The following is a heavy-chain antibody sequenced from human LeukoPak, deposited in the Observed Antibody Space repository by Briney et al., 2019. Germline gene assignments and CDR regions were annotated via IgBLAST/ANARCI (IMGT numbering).Heavy chain of an antibody. V-gene: IGHV3-74*01. CDR2: IYSDGYSDGRST. J-gene: IGHJ6*02. CDR1: GFTFSTHW. Sequence: GGALRLSCVASGFTFSTHWMHWVRQPPGKGLVWVARIYSDGYSDGRSTIYADSVRGRFTISRDNAKNTLYLKMNSLRAEDTAVDYCARDAGYSSIWLPVGGDYYYYGMDVWGQGTTVTVSS. D-gene: IGHD6-13*01. CDR3: ARDAGYSSIWLPVGGDYYYYGMDV.